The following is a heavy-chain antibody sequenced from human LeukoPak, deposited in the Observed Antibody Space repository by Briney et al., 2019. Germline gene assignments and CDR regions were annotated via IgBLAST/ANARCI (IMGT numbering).Heavy chain of an antibody. D-gene: IGHD3-16*01. J-gene: IGHJ4*02. V-gene: IGHV1-18*01. CDR2: ISGSDGDT. Sequence: GASVNVSCKASGYTFTTSGISWVRQAPGEGPEWMGWISGSDGDTNYAQKFQGRVIMTEDTSTTTAYMELRSLRSDDTAIYYCVRDWGSIKVIADYWGQGTLVTVSS. CDR1: GYTFTTSG. CDR3: VRDWGSIKVIADY.